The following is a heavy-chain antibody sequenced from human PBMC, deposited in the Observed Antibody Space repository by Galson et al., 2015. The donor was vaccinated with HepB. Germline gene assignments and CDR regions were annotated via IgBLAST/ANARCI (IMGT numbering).Heavy chain of an antibody. CDR1: GYTFTSYG. J-gene: IGHJ6*02. CDR2: ISAYNGNT. V-gene: IGHV1-18*04. CDR3: ARDHPYYGSGSYYGYYYYGMDV. D-gene: IGHD3-10*01. Sequence: SVKVSCKASGYTFTSYGISWVRQAPGQGLEWMGWISAYNGNTNYAQKLQGRVTMTTDTSTSTAYMELRSLRSDDTAVYYCARDHPYYGSGSYYGYYYYGMDVWGQGTTVTVSS.